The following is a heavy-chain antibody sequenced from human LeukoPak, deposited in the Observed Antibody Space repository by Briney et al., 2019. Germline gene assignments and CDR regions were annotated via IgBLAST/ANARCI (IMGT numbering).Heavy chain of an antibody. CDR2: IYYSGST. J-gene: IGHJ3*02. V-gene: IGHV4-39*01. CDR1: GGSISSSSYY. Sequence: SETLSLTCTVSGGSISSSSYYWGWIRQPPGKGLEWIGSIYYSGSTYYNPSLKSRVTISVDTSKNQFSLKLSSVTAADTAVYYCARPGQYYDFWSGLADAFDIWGQGTMVTVSS. CDR3: ARPGQYYDFWSGLADAFDI. D-gene: IGHD3-3*01.